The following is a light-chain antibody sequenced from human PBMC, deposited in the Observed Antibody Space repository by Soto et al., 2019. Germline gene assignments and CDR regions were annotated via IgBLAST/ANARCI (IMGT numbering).Light chain of an antibody. Sequence: QSVLTQPPSVSEAPRQRVTISCSGSSSNIGNNAVNWYQQLPGKAPKLLIYYDDLLPSGVSDRFSGSKSGTSASLAISGLQSEDEADYYCAAWDDNLNDVVFGGGTKLTVL. CDR3: AAWDDNLNDVV. V-gene: IGLV1-36*01. CDR1: SSNIGNNA. J-gene: IGLJ2*01. CDR2: YDD.